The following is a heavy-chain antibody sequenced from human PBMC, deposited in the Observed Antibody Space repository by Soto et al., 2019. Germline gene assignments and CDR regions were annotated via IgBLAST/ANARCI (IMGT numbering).Heavy chain of an antibody. D-gene: IGHD5-12*01. Sequence: PSETLSLTCTVSGGSISSGGYNWSWIRQHPGKGLEWIGYIYYSGSTYYNPSLKSRVIISVDTSKNQFSLKLSSVTAADTAVYYCASFTLDGYNSVYWGQGTLVTVSS. CDR2: IYYSGST. CDR1: GGSISSGGYN. V-gene: IGHV4-31*03. CDR3: ASFTLDGYNSVY. J-gene: IGHJ4*02.